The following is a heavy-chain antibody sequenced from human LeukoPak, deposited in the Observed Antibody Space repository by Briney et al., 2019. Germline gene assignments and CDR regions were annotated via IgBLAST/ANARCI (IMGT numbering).Heavy chain of an antibody. V-gene: IGHV3-30*04. Sequence: PGGSLRLSCAASGFTFSNYAMRWVRQAPGKGLEWVAVISYDGRNQYYADAVKGRFTVSRDNSKSTLYLQMNSLRGEDTAVYNCARYGAFLDYWGRGTLVTVSS. CDR3: ARYGAFLDY. D-gene: IGHD3-3*02. J-gene: IGHJ4*02. CDR2: ISYDGRNQ. CDR1: GFTFSNYA.